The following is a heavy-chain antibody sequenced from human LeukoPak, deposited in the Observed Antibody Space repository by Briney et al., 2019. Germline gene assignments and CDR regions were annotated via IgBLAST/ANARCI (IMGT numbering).Heavy chain of an antibody. Sequence: PGGSLRLSCAASGFTFSSYAMHWVRQAPGKGLEWVAVISYDGSNKYYADSVKGRFTISRDNSKNTLYLQMNSLRAEDTAVYHCAREVVVAATRCNWFDPWGQGTLVTVSS. CDR3: AREVVVAATRCNWFDP. D-gene: IGHD2-15*01. J-gene: IGHJ5*02. CDR1: GFTFSSYA. CDR2: ISYDGSNK. V-gene: IGHV3-30-3*01.